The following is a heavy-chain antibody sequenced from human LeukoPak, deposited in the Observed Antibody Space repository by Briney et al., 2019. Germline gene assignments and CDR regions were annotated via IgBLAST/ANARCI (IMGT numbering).Heavy chain of an antibody. CDR3: ALAVTTWDWFDP. CDR2: ISGSGDST. Sequence: GGSLRLSCAASEFTFSSYAMSWVRQAPGKGLEWVSAISGSGDSTYYADSVKGRFTISRDSSKSTLYLQMSSLRAEDTAVYYCALAVTTWDWFDPWGQGTLVTVSS. D-gene: IGHD4-17*01. J-gene: IGHJ5*02. CDR1: EFTFSSYA. V-gene: IGHV3-23*01.